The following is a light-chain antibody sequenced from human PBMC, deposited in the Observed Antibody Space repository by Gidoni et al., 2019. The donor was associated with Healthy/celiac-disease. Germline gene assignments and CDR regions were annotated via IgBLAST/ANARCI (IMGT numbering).Light chain of an antibody. CDR3: QAWHSSTSRV. Sequence: SYELTQPPSVSVSLGKTASITCSGDKVGDKYACWYQQKPGQSPVLVIYQDSKRPSVIPEGFSGSNSGNTATLTISGTQAMDAAYYYCQAWHSSTSRVFGGGTKLTVL. V-gene: IGLV3-1*01. CDR2: QDS. J-gene: IGLJ2*01. CDR1: KVGDKY.